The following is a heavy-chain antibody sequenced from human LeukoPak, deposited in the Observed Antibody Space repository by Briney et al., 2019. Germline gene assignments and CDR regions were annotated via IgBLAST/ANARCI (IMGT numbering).Heavy chain of an antibody. CDR1: GYTFTSYG. D-gene: IGHD6-19*01. V-gene: IGHV1-18*01. CDR3: ARDHSSPGGLGW. J-gene: IGHJ4*02. CDR2: ISAHNGHT. Sequence: ASVKVSCKASGYTFTSYGINWVRQAPGQGLEWMGWISAHNGHTNYAQKLQGRVTMTRDTSTSTAYMELSSLRSDDTAVYYCARDHSSPGGLGWWGQGTLVTVSS.